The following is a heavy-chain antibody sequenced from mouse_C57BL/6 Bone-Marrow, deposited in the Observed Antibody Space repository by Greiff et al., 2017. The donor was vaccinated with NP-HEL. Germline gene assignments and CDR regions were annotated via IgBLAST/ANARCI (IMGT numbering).Heavy chain of an antibody. Sequence: QVQLQQSGAELVRPGTSVKVSCKASGYAFTNYLIEWVKQRPGQGLEWIGVINPGSGGTNYNEKFKGKATLTADKSSSTAYMQLSSLTSEDSAVYFCARSDLLHFDYWGQGTTLTVSS. J-gene: IGHJ2*01. D-gene: IGHD2-1*01. V-gene: IGHV1-54*01. CDR2: INPGSGGT. CDR1: GYAFTNYL. CDR3: ARSDLLHFDY.